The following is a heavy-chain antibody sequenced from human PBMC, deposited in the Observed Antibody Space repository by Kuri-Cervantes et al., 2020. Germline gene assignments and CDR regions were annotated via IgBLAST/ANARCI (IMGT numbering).Heavy chain of an antibody. CDR1: GFTFSSYW. Sequence: LSLTCAASGFTFSSYWMHWVRQAPGKGLVWVSRINSDGSSTSYADPVKGRFTISRDNAKNTLYLQMNSLRAEDTAVYYCARERSGYSYGHKFYYFDYWGQGTLVTVSS. CDR2: INSDGSST. D-gene: IGHD5-18*01. J-gene: IGHJ4*02. V-gene: IGHV3-74*01. CDR3: ARERSGYSYGHKFYYFDY.